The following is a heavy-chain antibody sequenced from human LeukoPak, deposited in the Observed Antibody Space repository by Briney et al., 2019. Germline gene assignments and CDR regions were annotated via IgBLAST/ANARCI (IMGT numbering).Heavy chain of an antibody. J-gene: IGHJ4*02. D-gene: IGHD5-24*01. CDR3: ARAQDRTILSYFDY. V-gene: IGHV3-48*02. CDR2: INPSSTTI. CDR1: GFTFSTYS. Sequence: GGSLRLSCAASGFTFSTYSMNWVRQAPGKGLEWVSYINPSSTTIYYADSVKGRFTISRDNAKNSLYLQMNSLRDEDTAVYYCARAQDRTILSYFDYWGQGTLVTVSS.